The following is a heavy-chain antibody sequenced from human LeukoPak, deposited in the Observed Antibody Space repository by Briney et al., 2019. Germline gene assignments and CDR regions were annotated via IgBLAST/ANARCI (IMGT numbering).Heavy chain of an antibody. D-gene: IGHD6-19*01. CDR3: ARTSVEKIAVAGTTFDY. V-gene: IGHV1-69*05. CDR2: IIPIFGTA. Sequence: ASVKVSCKASGGTFSSYAISWVRQAPGQGLEWMGGIIPIFGTANYAQKFQGRVTITTDESTSTAYMELSSLRSEDTAVYYCARTSVEKIAVAGTTFDYWDQGTLVTVSS. CDR1: GGTFSSYA. J-gene: IGHJ4*02.